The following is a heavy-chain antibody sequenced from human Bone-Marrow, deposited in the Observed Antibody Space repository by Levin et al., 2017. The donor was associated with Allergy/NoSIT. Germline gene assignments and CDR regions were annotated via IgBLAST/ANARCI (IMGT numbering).Heavy chain of an antibody. V-gene: IGHV3-15*01. Sequence: KSGGSLRLSCATSGFNFSKAWMTWVRQAPGKGLEWVGRIKSKSDGGTADYAAPVKGRFTISRDDAKSMSYLEMNSLKTEDTAVYYCTTAYDSVWGSYRFTPGTWFDPWGQGTLVTVSS. CDR2: IKSKSDGGTA. CDR3: TTAYDSVWGSYRFTPGTWFDP. D-gene: IGHD3-16*02. J-gene: IGHJ5*02. CDR1: GFNFSKAW.